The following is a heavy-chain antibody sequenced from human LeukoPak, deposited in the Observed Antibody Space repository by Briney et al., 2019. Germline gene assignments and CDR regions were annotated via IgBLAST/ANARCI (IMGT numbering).Heavy chain of an antibody. CDR1: GGSISSGSYY. V-gene: IGHV4-61*02. D-gene: IGHD3-16*01. CDR3: ARVGGLFQSSRYYMDV. CDR2: IYTSGST. J-gene: IGHJ6*03. Sequence: SETLSLTCTVSGGSISSGSYYWSWIRQPAGKGLEWIGRIYTSGSTIYNPSLKSRVTISVDTSKNQFSLKLSSVTAADTAVYYCARVGGLFQSSRYYMDVWGKGTTVTVSS.